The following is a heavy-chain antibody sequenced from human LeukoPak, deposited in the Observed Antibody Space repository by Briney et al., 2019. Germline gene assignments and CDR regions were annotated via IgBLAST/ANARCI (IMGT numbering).Heavy chain of an antibody. J-gene: IGHJ4*02. Sequence: PGGPLRLSCRASVFPFSRYTMHWVPETPGKGLEGVSGISSRGDSIYYAEPEKGRFTIPRHNPKNTLYLEMSSLRGEDTAVYYCAKIPDQFLEWNSHYFDYWGQGTLVTVSS. CDR2: ISSRGDSI. CDR1: VFPFSRYT. D-gene: IGHD3-3*01. V-gene: IGHV3-23*01. CDR3: AKIPDQFLEWNSHYFDY.